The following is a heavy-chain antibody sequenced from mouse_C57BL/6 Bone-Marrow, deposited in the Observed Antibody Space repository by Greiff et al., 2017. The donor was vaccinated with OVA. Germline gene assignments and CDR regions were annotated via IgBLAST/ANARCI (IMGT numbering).Heavy chain of an antibody. V-gene: IGHV5-16*01. CDR2: INYDGSST. CDR3: AREGGTGYAMDY. Sequence: EVHLVESEGGLVQPGSSMKLSCTASGFTFSDYYMAWVRQVPEKGLEWVANINYDGSSTYYLDSLKSRFIISRDNAKNILYLQMSSLKSEDTATYYCAREGGTGYAMDYWGQGTSVTVSS. CDR1: GFTFSDYY. D-gene: IGHD3-3*01. J-gene: IGHJ4*01.